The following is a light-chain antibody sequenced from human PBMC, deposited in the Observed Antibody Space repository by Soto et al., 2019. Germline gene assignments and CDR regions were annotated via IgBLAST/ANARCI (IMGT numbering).Light chain of an antibody. V-gene: IGLV2-14*01. J-gene: IGLJ2*01. CDR3: TSYTINTLVL. CDR1: SSDVGGYNY. CDR2: DVS. Sequence: QSVLTQPASVSGSPGHAITISCTGTSSDVGGYNYVSWYQQHPGKAPKLMISDVSNRPSGVSNRFSGSKSGNTASLTISGLQAEDEADYFCTSYTINTLVLFGGGTQLTVL.